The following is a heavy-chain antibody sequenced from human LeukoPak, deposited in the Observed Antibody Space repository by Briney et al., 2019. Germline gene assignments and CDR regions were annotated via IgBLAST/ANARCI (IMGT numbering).Heavy chain of an antibody. D-gene: IGHD2-21*01. CDR1: GFTFSSYW. Sequence: GGSLRLSCAASGFTFSSYWMSWVRQAPGKGLEWVANINQHGREKYYVDSVKGRFTISRDNAKNSLDLQMNGLRVEDTAVYFCATIPSTELSAYWGQGTLVTVSA. J-gene: IGHJ4*02. CDR2: INQHGREK. V-gene: IGHV3-7*01. CDR3: ATIPSTELSAY.